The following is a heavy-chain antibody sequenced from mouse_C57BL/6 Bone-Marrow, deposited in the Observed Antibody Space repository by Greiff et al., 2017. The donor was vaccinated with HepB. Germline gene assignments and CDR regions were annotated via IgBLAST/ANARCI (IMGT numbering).Heavy chain of an antibody. V-gene: IGHV1-54*01. Sequence: QVQLQQSGAELVRPGTSVKVSCKASGYAFTNYLIEWVKQRPGQGLEWIGVINPGSGGTKYNEKFKGKATLTADKSSSTAYMQLSSLTSEDSAVYFCARPYYYGSSSYAMDYWGQGTSVTVSS. CDR1: GYAFTNYL. CDR3: ARPYYYGSSSYAMDY. D-gene: IGHD1-1*01. J-gene: IGHJ4*01. CDR2: INPGSGGT.